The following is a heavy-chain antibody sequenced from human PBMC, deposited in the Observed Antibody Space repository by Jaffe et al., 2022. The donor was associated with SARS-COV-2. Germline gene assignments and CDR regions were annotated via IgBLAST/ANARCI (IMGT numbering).Heavy chain of an antibody. CDR1: GGSFSGYY. Sequence: QVQLQQWGAGLLKPSETLSLTCAVYGGSFSGYYWSWIRQPPGKGLEWIGEINHSGSTNYNPSLKSRVTISVDTSKNQFSLKLSSVTAADTAVYYCARLEWYPYYMDVWGKGTTVTVSS. CDR2: INHSGST. CDR3: ARLEWYPYYMDV. D-gene: IGHD3-3*01. V-gene: IGHV4-34*01. J-gene: IGHJ6*03.